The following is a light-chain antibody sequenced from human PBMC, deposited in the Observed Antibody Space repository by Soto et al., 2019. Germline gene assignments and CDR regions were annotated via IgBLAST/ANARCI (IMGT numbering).Light chain of an antibody. CDR2: GNS. J-gene: IGLJ3*02. Sequence: QSVLTQPPSVSGAPGQRVTISCTGSSCNIGAGYDVHWYQQLPGTAPKLLIYGNSNRPSGVPDQFSGSKSGTSASLPITGLQAEDEADYYCQCYYSSLSHWVFGGGTKLTVL. CDR3: QCYYSSLSHWV. CDR1: SCNIGAGYD. V-gene: IGLV1-40*01.